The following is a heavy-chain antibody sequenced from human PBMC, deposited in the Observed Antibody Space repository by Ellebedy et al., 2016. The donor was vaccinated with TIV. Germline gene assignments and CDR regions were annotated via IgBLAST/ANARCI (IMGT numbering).Heavy chain of an antibody. V-gene: IGHV3-48*03. Sequence: GESLKISCAASGFPFSSFEFNWVRQSPGKGLEWVSSISSSGTTKYYAYSVKCRFTISRDNAKNSLYLQMNSLRAEDTAVYYCAAAHYYFYAKDVWGQGTRVTVSS. CDR2: ISSSGTTK. CDR3: AAAHYYFYAKDV. D-gene: IGHD2-15*01. J-gene: IGHJ6*02. CDR1: GFPFSSFE.